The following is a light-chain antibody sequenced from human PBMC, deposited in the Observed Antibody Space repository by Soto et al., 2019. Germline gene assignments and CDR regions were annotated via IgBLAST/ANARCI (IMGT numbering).Light chain of an antibody. V-gene: IGKV3-11*01. CDR2: DAS. CDR1: QSVSSN. Sequence: EIVLTQSPGTLSLSPGERATLSCRASQSVSSNLAWYQQKPGQAPRLLIYDASNRATGIPARFRGSGSGTDITLTIRSLEPEDFAVYHCVQRTTWPWTCGQGSKVEIK. J-gene: IGKJ1*01. CDR3: VQRTTWPWT.